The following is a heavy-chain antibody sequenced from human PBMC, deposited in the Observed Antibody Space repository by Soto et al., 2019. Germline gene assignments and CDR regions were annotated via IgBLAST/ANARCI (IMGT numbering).Heavy chain of an antibody. V-gene: IGHV4-59*08. D-gene: IGHD2-15*01. CDR1: GGSISSYY. CDR3: ARQYCSGGSCYSDY. CDR2: IYYSGST. J-gene: IGHJ4*02. Sequence: SETLSLTCTVSGGSISSYYWSWIRQPPGKGLEWIGYIYYSGSTNYNPSLKSRVTISVDTSKNQFSLKLSSVTAADTAVYYCARQYCSGGSCYSDYWGQGTLVTVSS.